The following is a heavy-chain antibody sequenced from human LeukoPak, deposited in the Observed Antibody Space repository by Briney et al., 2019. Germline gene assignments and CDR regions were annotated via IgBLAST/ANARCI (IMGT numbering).Heavy chain of an antibody. Sequence: SVKVSCKASGGTFSSYAISWVRQAPGQGLEWMGGIIPIFGTANYAQKFQGRVTITADESTSTAYMELSSLRSEDTAVYYCARDRKGMYNWNTGRGFDYWGQGTLVTVSS. D-gene: IGHD1-20*01. CDR2: IIPIFGTA. V-gene: IGHV1-69*13. CDR3: ARDRKGMYNWNTGRGFDY. J-gene: IGHJ4*02. CDR1: GGTFSSYA.